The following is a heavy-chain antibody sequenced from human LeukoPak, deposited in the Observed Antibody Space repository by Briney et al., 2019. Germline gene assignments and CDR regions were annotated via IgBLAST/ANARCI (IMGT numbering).Heavy chain of an antibody. CDR3: ARQGSFSSTWPPFDY. D-gene: IGHD6-13*01. J-gene: IGHJ4*02. CDR1: GYRFISYW. V-gene: IGHV5-51*01. CDR2: IYPADSDT. Sequence: GESLKISCKGSGYRFISYWIGWVRQMPGKGLEWMGIIYPADSDTTYSPSFQGQVTISADKSISTAYLQWSSLKASDTAIYYCARQGSFSSTWPPFDYWGQGTLVAVSS.